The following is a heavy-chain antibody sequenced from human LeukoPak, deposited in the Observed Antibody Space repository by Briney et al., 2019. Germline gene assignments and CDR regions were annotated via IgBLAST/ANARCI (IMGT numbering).Heavy chain of an antibody. CDR3: ARDWGDILTGGDNWFDP. CDR2: IIPIFGTA. J-gene: IGHJ5*02. Sequence: VASVKVSCKASGGTFSSYAISWVRQAPGQGLEWMGGIIPIFGTANYAQKFQGRVTITTDESTSTAYMELSSLRSEDTAVYYCARDWGDILTGGDNWFDPWGQGTLVTVSS. V-gene: IGHV1-69*05. CDR1: GGTFSSYA. D-gene: IGHD3-9*01.